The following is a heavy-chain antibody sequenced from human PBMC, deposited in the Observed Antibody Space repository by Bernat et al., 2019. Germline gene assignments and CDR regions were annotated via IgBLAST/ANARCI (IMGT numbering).Heavy chain of an antibody. J-gene: IGHJ4*02. V-gene: IGHV3-30*18. CDR1: GFTFSSYG. CDR2: ISYDGSNK. Sequence: QVQLVESGGGVVQPGRSLRLSCAASGFTFSSYGMHWVRQAPGKGLEWVAVISYDGSNKYYADSVKGRFTITRDNSKNTLYLQMNSLRAEDTAVYYCAKDETGAVSGPCDYWGQGTLVTVSS. D-gene: IGHD6-19*01. CDR3: AKDETGAVSGPCDY.